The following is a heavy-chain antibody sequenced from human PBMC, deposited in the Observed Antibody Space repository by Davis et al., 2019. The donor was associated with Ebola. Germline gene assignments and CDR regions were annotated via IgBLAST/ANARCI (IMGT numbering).Heavy chain of an antibody. V-gene: IGHV1-18*01. CDR1: GYTFTSYD. CDR2: ISAYNGNT. D-gene: IGHD2-15*01. Sequence: AASVKVSCKASGYTFTSYDINWVRQAAGQGLEWMGWISAYNGNTNYAQKLQGRVTMTTDTSTSTAYMELRSLRSDDTAVYYCARDEHCSGGSCYPPGGYYYGMDVWGQGTTVTVSS. J-gene: IGHJ6*02. CDR3: ARDEHCSGGSCYPPGGYYYGMDV.